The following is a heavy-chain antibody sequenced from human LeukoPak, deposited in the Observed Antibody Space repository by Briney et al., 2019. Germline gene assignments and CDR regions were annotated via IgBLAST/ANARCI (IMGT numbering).Heavy chain of an antibody. Sequence: GGSLRLSCAASGFTFSSYGMSWVRQAPGKGLEWVSSISSSSSYIYYADSVKGRFTISRDNAKNSLYLQMNSLRAEDTAVYYCARDVSSSWYPIPFDYWGQGTLVTVSS. CDR2: ISSSSSYI. V-gene: IGHV3-21*01. CDR3: ARDVSSSWYPIPFDY. J-gene: IGHJ4*02. D-gene: IGHD6-13*01. CDR1: GFTFSSYG.